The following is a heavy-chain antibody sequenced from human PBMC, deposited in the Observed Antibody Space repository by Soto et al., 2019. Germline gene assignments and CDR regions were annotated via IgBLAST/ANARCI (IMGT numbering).Heavy chain of an antibody. V-gene: IGHV3-30*18. CDR2: ISYDEIDK. CDR1: GFTFRSYA. Sequence: GGSLRLSCAASGFTFRSYAMSWARQAPGKGLEWVAAISYDEIDKKYASSVKGRFTVSRDNVKNTLSLQMDSLRPEDTAVYYCAKDSGYQLPDNYFYYGLDVWGQGTTVTVPS. CDR3: AKDSGYQLPDNYFYYGLDV. D-gene: IGHD2-2*01. J-gene: IGHJ6*02.